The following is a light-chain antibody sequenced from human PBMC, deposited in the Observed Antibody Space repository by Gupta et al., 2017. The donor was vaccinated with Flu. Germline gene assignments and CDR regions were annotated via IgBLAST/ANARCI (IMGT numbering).Light chain of an antibody. Sequence: PPTLPLSQGERATLAGRASQSVSSYLGWYQQKPGQAPRLLIYDASNRATGIPARFSGSRSGTDFTLTISSLEPEDLVAYYCQQRSYWPVTFGPGTKVDIK. CDR2: DAS. J-gene: IGKJ3*01. CDR3: QQRSYWPVT. V-gene: IGKV3-11*01. CDR1: QSVSSY.